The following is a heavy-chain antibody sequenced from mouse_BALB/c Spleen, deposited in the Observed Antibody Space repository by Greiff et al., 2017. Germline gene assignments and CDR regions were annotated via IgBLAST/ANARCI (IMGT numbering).Heavy chain of an antibody. CDR3: ARGWEGAMDY. J-gene: IGHJ4*01. Sequence: DVMLVESGGGLVQPGGSRKLSCAASGFTFSSFGMHWVRQAPEKGLEWVAYISSGSSTIYYADTVKGRFTISRDNPKNTLFLQMTSLRSEDTAMYYCARGWEGAMDYWGQGTSVTVSS. D-gene: IGHD4-1*01. V-gene: IGHV5-17*02. CDR2: ISSGSSTI. CDR1: GFTFSSFG.